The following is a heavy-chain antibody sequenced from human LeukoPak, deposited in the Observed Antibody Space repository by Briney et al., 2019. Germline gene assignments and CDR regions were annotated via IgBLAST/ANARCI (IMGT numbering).Heavy chain of an antibody. CDR1: GGSFSGYY. V-gene: IGHV4-34*01. Sequence: SETLSLTCAVYGGSFSGYYWSWIRQPPGKGLEWIGEINHSGSTNYNPSLKSRVTISVDTSNNQFSLKLSSVTAADTAVYYCARHSGFQWLSAFDIWGQGTMVTVSS. D-gene: IGHD6-19*01. J-gene: IGHJ3*02. CDR2: INHSGST. CDR3: ARHSGFQWLSAFDI.